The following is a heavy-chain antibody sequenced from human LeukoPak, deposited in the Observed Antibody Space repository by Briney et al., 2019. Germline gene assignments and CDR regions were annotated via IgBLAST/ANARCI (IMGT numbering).Heavy chain of an antibody. CDR1: GDSVSFSY. CDR2: VFHTGDS. J-gene: IGHJ5*02. Sequence: SETLSLTCAVSGDSVSFSYWSWIRQPPGKGLEWIGYVFHTGDSNCNPSLKRRVSMSLDTSKNQLSLRLTSVTAADTAVYYCARHPFATPFDRWGRGTLVTVSS. D-gene: IGHD2-15*01. V-gene: IGHV4-59*08. CDR3: ARHPFATPFDR.